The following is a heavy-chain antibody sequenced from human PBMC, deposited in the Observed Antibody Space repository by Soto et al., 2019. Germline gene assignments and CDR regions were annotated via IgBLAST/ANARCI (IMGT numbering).Heavy chain of an antibody. V-gene: IGHV6-1*01. Sequence: SQTLSLTGAISGDSVSTNSATWDWIRHSPSRGLEWLGRTYYRSKWYNDYAVSVKGRITINPDTSNNQLSLQLNSVTPDDTAVVYCARLIGNSWLDSWGQGTLVTGSS. CDR1: GDSVSTNSAT. CDR3: ARLIGNSWLDS. CDR2: TYYRSKWYN. J-gene: IGHJ5*01.